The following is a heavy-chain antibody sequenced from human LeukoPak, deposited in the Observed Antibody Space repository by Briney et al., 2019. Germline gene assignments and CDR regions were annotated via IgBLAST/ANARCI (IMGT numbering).Heavy chain of an antibody. CDR1: GVSINSHY. Sequence: SETLSLTCTVSGVSINSHYLKWIRQPPGKGLEWIGFISGSGSTNYNPSLKSRVTISVDTSKSQFSLKLSSVTAADTAVYYCVVSPNQDFFDYWGQGTLVTVSS. V-gene: IGHV4-4*09. J-gene: IGHJ4*02. CDR2: ISGSGST. CDR3: VVSPNQDFFDY.